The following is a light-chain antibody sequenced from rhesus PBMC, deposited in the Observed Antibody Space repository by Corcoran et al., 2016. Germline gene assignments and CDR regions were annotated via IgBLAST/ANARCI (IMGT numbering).Light chain of an antibody. Sequence: DIQMTQSPSSVSASVGERVTITCRASQGISSYLAWYQQKPGKAPKLLIYYVTTLQSGVPSRFSGSGSGTDFTLTISSLQPEDFATYYCQQYNSFPFTFGPGTKLDIK. CDR1: QGISSY. V-gene: IGKV1-25*01. CDR3: QQYNSFPFT. J-gene: IGKJ3*01. CDR2: YVT.